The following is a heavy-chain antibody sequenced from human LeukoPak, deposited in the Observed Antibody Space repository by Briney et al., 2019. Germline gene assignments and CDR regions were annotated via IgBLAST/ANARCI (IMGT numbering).Heavy chain of an antibody. Sequence: SETLSLTCSVSGGSINNYYWSWIRQPAGKGLEWIGRIYSSGSTDYDPSLKSRVTMSLDTSNNQFSLKLTSVTAADTAVYYCARDSALGHCGGDCYLDYWGQGTLVTVSS. V-gene: IGHV4-4*07. D-gene: IGHD2-21*02. CDR2: IYSSGST. CDR3: ARDSALGHCGGDCYLDY. CDR1: GGSINNYY. J-gene: IGHJ4*02.